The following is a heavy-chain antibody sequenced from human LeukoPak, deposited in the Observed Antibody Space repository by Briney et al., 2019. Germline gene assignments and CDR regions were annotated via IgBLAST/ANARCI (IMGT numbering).Heavy chain of an antibody. D-gene: IGHD2-21*02. CDR3: ARERQGDTDY. J-gene: IGHJ4*02. V-gene: IGHV3-11*01. Sequence: GGSLRLSCTASGFTFGDYAMSWVRQAPGKGLEWVSYISSSGSTIYYADSVKGRFTISRDNAKNSLYLQMNSLRAEDTAVYYCARERQGDTDYWGQGTLVTVSS. CDR1: GFTFGDYA. CDR2: ISSSGSTI.